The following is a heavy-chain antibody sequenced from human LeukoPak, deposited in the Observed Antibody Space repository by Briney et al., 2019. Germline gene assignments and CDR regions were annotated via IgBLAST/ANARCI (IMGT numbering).Heavy chain of an antibody. D-gene: IGHD3-16*01. CDR1: GFTFSNFW. V-gene: IGHV3-74*01. CDR2: ITSDGSNI. Sequence: GGSLRLSCAASGFTFSNFWLHWVRQAPGKGLEWVSRITSDGSNINYADSVQGRLAISRDNAKNTLYLQMNSLRAEDTAVYYCARGGRSSFDYWGQGALVTVSS. CDR3: ARGGRSSFDY. J-gene: IGHJ4*02.